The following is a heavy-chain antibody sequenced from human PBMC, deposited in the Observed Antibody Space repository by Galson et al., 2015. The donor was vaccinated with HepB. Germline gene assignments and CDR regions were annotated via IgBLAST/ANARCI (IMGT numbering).Heavy chain of an antibody. CDR1: GFTFSTYA. CDR3: ARDRPGYGDLDY. D-gene: IGHD4-17*01. Sequence: SLRLSCAASGFTFSTYAMHWVRQAPGKGLEWVAVISYDGSNKYYADSVKGRFTISRDNSKNTLYLQMNSLRAEDTAVFYCARDRPGYGDLDYWGQGTLVTVSS. J-gene: IGHJ4*02. CDR2: ISYDGSNK. V-gene: IGHV3-30*04.